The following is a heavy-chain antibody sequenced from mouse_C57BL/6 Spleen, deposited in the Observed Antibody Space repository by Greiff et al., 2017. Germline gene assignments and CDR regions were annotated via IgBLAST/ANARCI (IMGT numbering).Heavy chain of an antibody. V-gene: IGHV2-2*01. Sequence: VQLQQSGPGLVQPSQSLSITCTVSGFSLTSYGVHWVRQSPGKGLAWLGVIWSGGSTDYNAAFISRLSISKDNSKSQVFFKMNSLQADDTAIYYCARGPSYAMDYWGQGTSVTVSS. J-gene: IGHJ4*01. CDR2: IWSGGST. CDR1: GFSLTSYG. CDR3: ARGPSYAMDY.